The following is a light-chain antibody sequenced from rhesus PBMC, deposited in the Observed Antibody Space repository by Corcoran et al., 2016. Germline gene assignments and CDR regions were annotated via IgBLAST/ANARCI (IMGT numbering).Light chain of an antibody. V-gene: IGKV3-24*01. CDR2: GAS. CDR3: LQHSDWPHS. J-gene: IGKJ2*01. CDR1: QSVSSS. Sequence: EIVMTQSPATLSLSPGERATLSCRAGQSVSSSLAWYQRRPGPAPRLLIYGASYRATGIPDRFSGSGSGTDFTLTISSLEPEDVAVYSCLQHSDWPHSFGQGTKVEIK.